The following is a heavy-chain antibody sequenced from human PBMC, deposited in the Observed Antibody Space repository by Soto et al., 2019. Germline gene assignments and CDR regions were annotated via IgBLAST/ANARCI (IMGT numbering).Heavy chain of an antibody. CDR1: GGSISSGGNP. CDR3: ARIKQLVPWYFDL. J-gene: IGHJ2*01. D-gene: IGHD6-6*01. CDR2: IHHNGST. Sequence: QLQLQESGSGLVKPSQTLSLTCAVSGGSISSGGNPWSWIRQAPGKGLEWIGYIHHNGSTYYNPSLKSRVTMSVDRSRNQFSLRLSSVTAADTAVYYCARIKQLVPWYFDLWGRGTLVTVSS. V-gene: IGHV4-30-2*01.